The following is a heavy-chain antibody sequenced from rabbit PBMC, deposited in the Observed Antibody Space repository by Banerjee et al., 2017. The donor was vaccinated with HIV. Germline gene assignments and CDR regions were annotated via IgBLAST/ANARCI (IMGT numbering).Heavy chain of an antibody. CDR1: GFDFSGYH. CDR3: ARALYAGYAGYGYAPYYYGMDL. D-gene: IGHD6-1*01. Sequence: QLKETGGGLVQPGGSLTLSCKASGFDFSGYHMSWVRPAPGKGLEWIGIIDTGKGSTDYASWVNGRFTVSSDNAQNTVDLQMNSLTAADTATYFCARALYAGYAGYGYAPYYYGMDLWGQGTLVTVS. V-gene: IGHV1S7*01. J-gene: IGHJ6*01. CDR2: IDTGKGST.